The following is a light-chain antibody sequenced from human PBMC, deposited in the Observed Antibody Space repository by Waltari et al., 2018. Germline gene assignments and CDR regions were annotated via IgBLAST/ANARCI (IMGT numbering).Light chain of an antibody. V-gene: IGLV1-44*01. CDR2: YNN. Sequence: QSVLTQPPSASGAPGQRVAIPCSGGSSNIGRNTVNWYKKVPGTAPKLLIYYNNQRPSGVPDRFSGSTSGTSASLAISGLQSEDEATYYCSVWDDSLNGVIFGGGTNLAVL. J-gene: IGLJ2*01. CDR3: SVWDDSLNGVI. CDR1: SSNIGRNT.